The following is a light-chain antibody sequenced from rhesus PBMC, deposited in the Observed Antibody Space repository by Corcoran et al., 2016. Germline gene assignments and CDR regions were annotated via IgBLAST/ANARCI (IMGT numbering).Light chain of an antibody. V-gene: IGLV3-25*02. CDR3: QVGVGRSNI. CDR2: ADT. Sequence: SYELTHPPSVSAASGQTARLTCGGDKIGRKNVHWYQQKPAQAPVVVIYADTKLPSGIPERFSGSNSGNTATLPISRVEAGDEADYYCQVGVGRSNIFGAGTRLTL. J-gene: IGLJ1*01. CDR1: KIGRKN.